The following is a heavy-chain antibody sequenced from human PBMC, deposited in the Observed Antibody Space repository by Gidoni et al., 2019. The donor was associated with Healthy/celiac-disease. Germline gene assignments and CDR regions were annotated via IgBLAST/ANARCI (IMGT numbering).Heavy chain of an antibody. Sequence: QVQLQESGPGLVKPSETLSLTCTVSGGSISSYYWSWIRQPPGKGLEWIGYIYYSGSTNYNPSLKSRVTISVDTSKNQFSLKLSSVTAADTAVYYCARRTYYDFWSGFDVDWYFDLWGRGTLVTVSS. D-gene: IGHD3-3*01. CDR3: ARRTYYDFWSGFDVDWYFDL. V-gene: IGHV4-59*08. CDR1: GGSISSYY. CDR2: IYYSGST. J-gene: IGHJ2*01.